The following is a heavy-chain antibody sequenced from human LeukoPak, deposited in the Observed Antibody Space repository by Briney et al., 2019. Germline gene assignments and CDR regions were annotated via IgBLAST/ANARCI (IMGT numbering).Heavy chain of an antibody. CDR2: IYPGDSDT. D-gene: IGHD1/OR15-1a*01. CDR1: GYSFSTNW. V-gene: IGHV5-51*01. Sequence: GESLKISCKGSGYSFSTNWIGWVRQMPGKGLEWMGIIYPGDSDTRYSPSFQGQVTISADKSISTASLHWSSLKASDTAMYYCATSESQTKFDYWGQGTLVTVSS. J-gene: IGHJ4*02. CDR3: ATSESQTKFDY.